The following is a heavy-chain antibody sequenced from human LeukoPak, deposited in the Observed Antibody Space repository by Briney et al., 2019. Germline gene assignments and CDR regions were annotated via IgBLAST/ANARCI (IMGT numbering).Heavy chain of an antibody. Sequence: ASMKVSCKSSGFTFTDYYIHWVRQAPGQGLEWMGYIGPHSSATSSPQEFQGRVTMPRDTSMSTAYMELTRLTSDDTAVYYCAREGNGLLSKDFDYWGQGTLVTVSS. J-gene: IGHJ4*02. CDR1: GFTFTDYY. CDR2: IGPHSSAT. D-gene: IGHD2/OR15-2a*01. V-gene: IGHV1-2*02. CDR3: AREGNGLLSKDFDY.